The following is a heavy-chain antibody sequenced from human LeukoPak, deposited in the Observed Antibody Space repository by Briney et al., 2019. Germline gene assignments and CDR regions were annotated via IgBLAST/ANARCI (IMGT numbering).Heavy chain of an antibody. CDR3: AKAPVFGGVVAKYYFDY. CDR2: IWYDGSNK. J-gene: IGHJ4*02. D-gene: IGHD2-15*01. V-gene: IGHV3-33*06. CDR1: GFTFSSYG. Sequence: GRSLRLSCAASGFTFSSYGMHWVRQAPGKGLEWVAVIWYDGSNKYYADSVKGRFTISRDNSKNTLYLQMNSLRAEDTAVYYCAKAPVFGGVVAKYYFDYWGQGTLVTVSS.